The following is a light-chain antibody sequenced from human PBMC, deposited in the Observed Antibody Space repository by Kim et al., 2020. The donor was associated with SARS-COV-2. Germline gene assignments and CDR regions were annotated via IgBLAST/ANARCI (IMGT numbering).Light chain of an antibody. CDR2: AAS. Sequence: DIQMTQSPSSLSASVGDRVTISCRASQSINTYLNWYQQKSGKPPKLLISAASSLQSGVPSRFSGSGSGTDFTLTISSLQPEDFATYYCQQSYSSPTTFGQGTKVEIK. CDR1: QSINTY. CDR3: QQSYSSPTT. J-gene: IGKJ1*01. V-gene: IGKV1-39*01.